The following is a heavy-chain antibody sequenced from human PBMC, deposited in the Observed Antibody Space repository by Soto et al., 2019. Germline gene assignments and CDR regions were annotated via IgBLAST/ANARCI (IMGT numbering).Heavy chain of an antibody. CDR2: ISYDGSNK. D-gene: IGHD3-22*01. CDR1: GFTFSSYA. CDR3: ARDNVVKSRFYYYYMDV. Sequence: GGSLRLSCAASGFTFSSYAMHWVRQAPGKGLEWVAVISYDGSNKYYADSVKGRFTISRDNSKNTLYLQMNSLRAEDTAVYYCARDNVVKSRFYYYYMDVWGKGTTVTVSS. V-gene: IGHV3-30*04. J-gene: IGHJ6*03.